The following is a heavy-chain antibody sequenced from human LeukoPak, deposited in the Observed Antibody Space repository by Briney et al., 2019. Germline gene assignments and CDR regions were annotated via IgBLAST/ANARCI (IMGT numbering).Heavy chain of an antibody. CDR1: GGSISSSSYY. D-gene: IGHD3-22*01. CDR2: INHSGST. Sequence: PSETLSLTCTVSGGSISSSSYYWSWIRQPPGKGLEWIGEINHSGSTNYNPSLKSRVTISVDTSKNQFSLKLSSVPAADTAVYYCARGFGSYYDTSAYPRGSYFDCWGQGTLVTVSS. J-gene: IGHJ4*02. V-gene: IGHV4-39*07. CDR3: ARGFGSYYDTSAYPRGSYFDC.